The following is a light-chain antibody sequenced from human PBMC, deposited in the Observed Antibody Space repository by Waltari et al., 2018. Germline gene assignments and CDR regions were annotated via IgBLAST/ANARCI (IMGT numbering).Light chain of an antibody. J-gene: IGLJ3*02. V-gene: IGLV4-69*01. Sequence: QLVLTQSPSASASLGASVKLTCTLSSGHSSNLLEWPQQQPEKGPRYLMKVNSDGSHSKGDEIPDRFSGSSSGAERYLTISSLQSEDEADYYCQTGGHGTWVFGGGTKLTVL. CDR2: VNSDGSH. CDR3: QTGGHGTWV. CDR1: SGHSSNL.